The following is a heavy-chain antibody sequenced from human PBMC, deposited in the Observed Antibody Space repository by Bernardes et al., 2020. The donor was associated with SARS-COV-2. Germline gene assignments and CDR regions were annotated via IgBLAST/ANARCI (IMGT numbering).Heavy chain of an antibody. D-gene: IGHD3-3*01. CDR3: ASARSPGYDFWSGYSTDGMDV. CDR2: ISSSSSTI. J-gene: IGHJ6*02. Sequence: SLSLSCAASGFTFSSYSMNWVRQAPGKGLEWVSYISSSSSTIYYADSVKGRFTISRDNAKNSLYLQMNSLRDEDTAVYYCASARSPGYDFWSGYSTDGMDVWGQGTT. CDR1: GFTFSSYS. V-gene: IGHV3-48*02.